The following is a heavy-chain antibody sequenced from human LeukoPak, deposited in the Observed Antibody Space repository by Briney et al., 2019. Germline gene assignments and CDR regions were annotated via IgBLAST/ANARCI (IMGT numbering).Heavy chain of an antibody. Sequence: PGRSLRLSCAASGFTFDDYAMHWVRQAPGKGLEWVSGISWNSGSIGYADSVKGRFTTSRDNAKNSLYLQMNSLRAEDTALYYCAKDIGQQGNYWGQGTLVTVSS. CDR3: AKDIGQQGNY. D-gene: IGHD6-13*01. CDR1: GFTFDDYA. CDR2: ISWNSGSI. V-gene: IGHV3-9*01. J-gene: IGHJ4*02.